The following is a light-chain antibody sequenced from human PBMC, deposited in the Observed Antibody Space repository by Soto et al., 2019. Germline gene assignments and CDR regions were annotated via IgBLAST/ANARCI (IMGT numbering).Light chain of an antibody. CDR1: QTVGSS. CDR2: DAS. CDR3: QQRYIWPPFT. V-gene: IGKV3-11*01. Sequence: EIVLTQSPATLSLAPGERATLSCRASQTVGSSLAWYQHKPGKAPRLLIYDASTRATAIPARFSGSGSGTDFTLTISSLEPEDFAVYYCQQRYIWPPFTFGPGTKVDIK. J-gene: IGKJ3*01.